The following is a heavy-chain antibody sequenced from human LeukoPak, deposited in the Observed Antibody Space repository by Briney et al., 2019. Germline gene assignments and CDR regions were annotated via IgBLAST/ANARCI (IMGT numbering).Heavy chain of an antibody. CDR1: GGSFSGYY. D-gene: IGHD3-22*01. CDR3: ARPYDSSSYHPSDAFDI. CDR2: IKHSGST. Sequence: SETLSLTCAVYGGSFSGYYWSWIRQPPGKGLEWIGEIKHSGSTNYNPSLKSRVTISVDTSKNQFSLKLSSVTAADTAVYYCARPYDSSSYHPSDAFDIWGQGTMVTVSS. J-gene: IGHJ3*02. V-gene: IGHV4-34*01.